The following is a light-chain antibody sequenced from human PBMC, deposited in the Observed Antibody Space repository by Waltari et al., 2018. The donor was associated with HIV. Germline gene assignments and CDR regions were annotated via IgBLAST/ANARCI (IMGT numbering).Light chain of an antibody. CDR3: STWDNSLSHWV. V-gene: IGLV1-47*01. Sequence: QSVVTQPPSASGTPGQNISISCSGDISNLGGNFVYWYQQRPGTAPRLLLYRNDQRPSGVPDRCSGSKSATAASLAISGLRSEDEADYHCSTWDNSLSHWVFGGGTKVTVL. CDR2: RND. CDR1: ISNLGGNF. J-gene: IGLJ3*02.